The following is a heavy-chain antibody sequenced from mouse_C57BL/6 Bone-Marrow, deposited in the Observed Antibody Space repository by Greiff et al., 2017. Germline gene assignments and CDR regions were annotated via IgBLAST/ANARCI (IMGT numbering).Heavy chain of an antibody. CDR1: GYTFTSYW. J-gene: IGHJ2*01. CDR3: ARFRQLRRYYFDY. D-gene: IGHD3-2*02. Sequence: QVQLQQPGAELVKPGASVKLSCKASGYTFTSYWMHWVKQRPGQGLEWIGMIHPNSGSTNYNEKFKSKATLTVDKSSSTAYMQLSSLTSEDSAVYYCARFRQLRRYYFDYWGQGTTLTVSS. V-gene: IGHV1-64*01. CDR2: IHPNSGST.